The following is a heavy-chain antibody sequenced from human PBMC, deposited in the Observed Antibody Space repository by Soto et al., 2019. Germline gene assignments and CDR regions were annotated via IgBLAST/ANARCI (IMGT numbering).Heavy chain of an antibody. CDR2: VIPMYDTP. D-gene: IGHD6-19*01. V-gene: IGHV1-69*06. Sequence: QVQLVQSGAEVKKTGSSVKVSCKASGGTFSTDSISWLRQAPGQGPEWIGGVIPMYDTPIYAQKFQGRVRIIADRSTTTSYMELSSLRSEDTAIYFCARERGSRPVAGSDAFALWGQGTMVTVS. CDR3: ARERGSRPVAGSDAFAL. J-gene: IGHJ3*01. CDR1: GGTFSTDS.